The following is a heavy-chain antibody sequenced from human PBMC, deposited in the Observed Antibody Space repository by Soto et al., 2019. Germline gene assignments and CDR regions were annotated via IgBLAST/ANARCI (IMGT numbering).Heavy chain of an antibody. Sequence: ASVKVSXKASGYTFNTYNMYWVRQAPGQGLEWMGVINPSIGSTNYAQKFQGRVIMTRDTSTSTVYMELSTVRSDDTAVYYCARLYSGSRLDYWGQGTLVTVSS. D-gene: IGHD1-26*01. CDR1: GYTFNTYN. CDR2: INPSIGST. CDR3: ARLYSGSRLDY. V-gene: IGHV1-46*02. J-gene: IGHJ4*02.